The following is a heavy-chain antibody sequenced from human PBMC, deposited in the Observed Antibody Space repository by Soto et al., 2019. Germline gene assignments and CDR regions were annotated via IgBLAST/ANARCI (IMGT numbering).Heavy chain of an antibody. CDR2: ISSRSSYL. Sequence: GGSLRLSCAASGFPFSNYTMNWVRQAPGKGLEWVSSISSRSSYLYYANSVKGRFTISRDNAKNSLYLQMNSLRAEDTAVYYCARVPQRIAAAGTSNRYYFDSWGQGALVTVSS. V-gene: IGHV3-21*01. J-gene: IGHJ4*02. D-gene: IGHD6-25*01. CDR3: ARVPQRIAAAGTSNRYYFDS. CDR1: GFPFSNYT.